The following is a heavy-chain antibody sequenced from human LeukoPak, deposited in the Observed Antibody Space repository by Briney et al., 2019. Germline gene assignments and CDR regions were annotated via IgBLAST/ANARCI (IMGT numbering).Heavy chain of an antibody. CDR1: GYTFTSYG. CDR2: ISAYNGNT. D-gene: IGHD6-13*01. J-gene: IGHJ5*02. V-gene: IGHV1-18*01. Sequence: GASVKVSCKASGYTFTSYGISWVRQEPGQGLEWMGWISAYNGNTNYAQKLQGRVTMTTDTSTSTAYMELRSLRSDDTAVYYCARVQGARSSSWYSSDPWGQGTLVTVSS. CDR3: ARVQGARSSSWYSSDP.